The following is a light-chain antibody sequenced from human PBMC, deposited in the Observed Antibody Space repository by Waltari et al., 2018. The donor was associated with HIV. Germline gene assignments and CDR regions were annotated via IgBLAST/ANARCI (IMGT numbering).Light chain of an antibody. CDR2: SNN. J-gene: IGLJ3*02. CDR3: ATWDDTLSGPV. CDR1: LSNIGSNS. V-gene: IGLV1-44*01. Sequence: QSVLTQPTSASGTPGQKITISCSGNLSNIGSNSLNWYQQFSGAAPQLLIFSNNQHPSGVPARFSGSKSGSAASLAISGLHSDDEAIYHCATWDDTLSGPVFGGGTKLTVL.